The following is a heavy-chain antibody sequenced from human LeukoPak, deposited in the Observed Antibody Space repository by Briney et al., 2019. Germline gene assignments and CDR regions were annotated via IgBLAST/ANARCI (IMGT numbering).Heavy chain of an antibody. CDR3: ARDIWFGEFTYFDY. Sequence: GGSLRLSCAASGFFFKAAYMNWVRQAPGKGLEWVANIKQDGSEKYYVDSVKGRFTISRDNAKNSLYLQMNSLRAEDTAAYYCARDIWFGEFTYFDYWGQGTLVTVSS. D-gene: IGHD3-10*01. V-gene: IGHV3-7*01. CDR2: IKQDGSEK. CDR1: GFFFKAAY. J-gene: IGHJ4*02.